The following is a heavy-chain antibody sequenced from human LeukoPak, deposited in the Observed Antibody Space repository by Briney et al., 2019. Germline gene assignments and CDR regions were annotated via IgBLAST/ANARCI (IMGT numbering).Heavy chain of an antibody. V-gene: IGHV4-4*02. Sequence: PSGTLSLTCSVSGASISNNNWWNWMRQPPGKGLEWIGDIFHAGSTNYNPSLKSRVTISLDKSKNQFSLTLTSVTAADTAVYYCARTGVYNYYYYYMDVWGKGTTVTVSS. CDR2: IFHAGST. CDR3: ARTGVYNYYYYYMDV. CDR1: GASISNNNW. J-gene: IGHJ6*03. D-gene: IGHD6-13*01.